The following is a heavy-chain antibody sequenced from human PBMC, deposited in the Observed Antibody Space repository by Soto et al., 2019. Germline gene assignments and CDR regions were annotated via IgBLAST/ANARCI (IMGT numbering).Heavy chain of an antibody. J-gene: IGHJ6*02. CDR3: ATNISPSYGMDV. CDR1: GYTFSSYD. CDR2: MNPNSGNT. D-gene: IGHD3-3*02. Sequence: ASVKVSCKASGYTFSSYDINWVRQATGQGLEWMGWMNPNSGNTGYAQKFQGRVTMTRNTSIRTAYMELSSLRSEDTAVYYCATNISPSYGMDVWGQGTTVTVSS. V-gene: IGHV1-8*01.